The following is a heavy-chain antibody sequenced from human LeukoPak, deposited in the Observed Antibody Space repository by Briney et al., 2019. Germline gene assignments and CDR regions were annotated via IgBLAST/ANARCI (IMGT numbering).Heavy chain of an antibody. Sequence: PGGSLRLSCAASGFTFSSYGMHWVRQAPGKGLEWVAFIRYDGSNKYYADSVKGRFTISRDNSKNTLYLQMNSLRAEDTAVYYCAKDLTLLWFGESQTLFDYWGQGTLVTVSS. V-gene: IGHV3-30*02. D-gene: IGHD3-10*01. CDR1: GFTFSSYG. CDR3: AKDLTLLWFGESQTLFDY. J-gene: IGHJ4*02. CDR2: IRYDGSNK.